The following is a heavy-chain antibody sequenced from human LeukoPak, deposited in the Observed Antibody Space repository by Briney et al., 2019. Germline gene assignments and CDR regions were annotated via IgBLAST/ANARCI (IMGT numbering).Heavy chain of an antibody. J-gene: IGHJ3*02. CDR3: ARDTSYDFWSDPTELFDI. CDR2: VSGHNGNR. V-gene: IGHV1-18*01. D-gene: IGHD3-3*01. Sequence: ASVKVSCKASGYTFTTYGISWMRQAPGQGLEWVGWVSGHNGNRNYAQKLQGRVTMTTDTSTTTAYMELRSLRSDDTAVYYCARDTSYDFWSDPTELFDIWGQGTTVTVSS. CDR1: GYTFTTYG.